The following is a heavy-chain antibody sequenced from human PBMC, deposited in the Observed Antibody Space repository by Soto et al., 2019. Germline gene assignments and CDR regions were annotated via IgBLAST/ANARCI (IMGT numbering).Heavy chain of an antibody. D-gene: IGHD2-21*02. J-gene: IGHJ4*02. CDR1: GGSFSGYY. Sequence: SETLSLTCAVYGGSFSGYYWSWIRQPPGKGLEWIGEINHSGSTNYNPSLKSRVTISVDTSKNQFSLKLSSVTAADTAVYYCARSVSASSVDYWGQGTLVTVSS. V-gene: IGHV4-34*01. CDR3: ARSVSASSVDY. CDR2: INHSGST.